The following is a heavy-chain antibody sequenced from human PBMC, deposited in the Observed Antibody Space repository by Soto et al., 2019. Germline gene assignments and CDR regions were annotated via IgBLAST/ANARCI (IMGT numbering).Heavy chain of an antibody. Sequence: GGSLRLSCAASGFSFSIYAMNWVRQAPGKGLEWVSGISGGGGSTYYADSEKGRFTISRDNSKNTLYLQMNSLRVEDTVVYYCAKDPTSYDSSAQFDSWGQGTLVTVSS. J-gene: IGHJ4*02. CDR2: ISGGGGST. CDR1: GFSFSIYA. D-gene: IGHD3-22*01. CDR3: AKDPTSYDSSAQFDS. V-gene: IGHV3-23*01.